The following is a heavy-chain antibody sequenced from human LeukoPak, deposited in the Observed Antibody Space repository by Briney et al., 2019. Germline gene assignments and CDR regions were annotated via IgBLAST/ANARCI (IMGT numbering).Heavy chain of an antibody. Sequence: ASAKVSCKASGYTFTSYGISWARQAPGQGLEWMGWISAYNGNTNYAQKLQGRVTMTTDTSTSTAYMELRSLRSDDTAVYYCAREAYSSSFYYYYYMDVWGKGTTVTVSS. CDR2: ISAYNGNT. J-gene: IGHJ6*03. D-gene: IGHD6-6*01. CDR3: AREAYSSSFYYYYYMDV. V-gene: IGHV1-18*01. CDR1: GYTFTSYG.